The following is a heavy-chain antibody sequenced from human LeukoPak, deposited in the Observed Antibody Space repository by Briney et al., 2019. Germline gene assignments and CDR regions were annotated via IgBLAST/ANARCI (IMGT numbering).Heavy chain of an antibody. J-gene: IGHJ4*02. V-gene: IGHV1-18*01. D-gene: IGHD6-19*01. CDR1: GYTFTSYG. CDR3: ARDSIAVAGREKMLDY. Sequence: ASVKVSCKASGYTFTSYGISWVRQAPGQGLEWMGWISAYNGNTNYAQKLQGRVTMTTDTSTSTAYMELRSLRSDDTAVYYCARDSIAVAGREKMLDYWGQGTLVTVSS. CDR2: ISAYNGNT.